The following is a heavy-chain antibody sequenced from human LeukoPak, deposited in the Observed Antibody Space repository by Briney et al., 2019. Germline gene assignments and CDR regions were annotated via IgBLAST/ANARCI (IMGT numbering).Heavy chain of an antibody. Sequence: GGSLRLSCAASGFTFDDYGMSWVRQAPGKGLEWVSAISGSGGTTYYANSVKGRFTISRDNSKNTLYLQMNSLRAEDTAVYYCAKEAADIVVVPAAMMDSWGQGTLVTVSS. CDR2: ISGSGGTT. V-gene: IGHV3-23*01. CDR3: AKEAADIVVVPAAMMDS. D-gene: IGHD2-2*01. J-gene: IGHJ5*01. CDR1: GFTFDDYG.